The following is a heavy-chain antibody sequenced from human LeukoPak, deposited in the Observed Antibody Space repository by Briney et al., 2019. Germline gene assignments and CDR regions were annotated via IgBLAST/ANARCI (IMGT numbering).Heavy chain of an antibody. V-gene: IGHV4-39*01. CDR3: ARQSSYCSGGSCYALHFVY. CDR2: IYYSGST. CDR1: GGSIVSSSYY. D-gene: IGHD2-15*01. J-gene: IGHJ4*02. Sequence: TETLSLTCTVSGGSIVSSSYYWGWIRQPPGTGLEWIVSIYYSGSTYYNPSLKSRVTISVDTSKNQFSLKLSSVTAADTAVYYCARQSSYCSGGSCYALHFVYWGQGTLVTVSS.